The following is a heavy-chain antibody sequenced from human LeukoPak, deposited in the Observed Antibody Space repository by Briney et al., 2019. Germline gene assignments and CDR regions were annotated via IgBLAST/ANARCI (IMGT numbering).Heavy chain of an antibody. J-gene: IGHJ4*02. Sequence: GGSLRLSCAASGFTFSSYAMHWVRQAPGKGLEWVAVISYDGSNKYYADSVKGRFTISRDNSKNTLYLQMNSLRAEDTAVYYCARERDDYGDYGNYFDYWGQGTLVTVSS. CDR3: ARERDDYGDYGNYFDY. CDR2: ISYDGSNK. V-gene: IGHV3-30-3*01. D-gene: IGHD4-17*01. CDR1: GFTFSSYA.